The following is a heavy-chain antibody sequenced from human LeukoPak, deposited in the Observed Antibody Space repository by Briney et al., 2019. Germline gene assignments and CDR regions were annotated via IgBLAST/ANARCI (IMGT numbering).Heavy chain of an antibody. CDR2: ISSSSSYI. CDR3: ARGSGSYFDY. Sequence: GGSLRLSCTASGFTFGDYAMNWVRQAPGKGLEWVSSISSSSSYIYYADSVKGRFTISRDNAKNSLYLQMNSLRAEDTAVYYCARGSGSYFDYWGQGTLVTVPS. D-gene: IGHD1-26*01. CDR1: GFTFGDYA. J-gene: IGHJ4*02. V-gene: IGHV3-21*01.